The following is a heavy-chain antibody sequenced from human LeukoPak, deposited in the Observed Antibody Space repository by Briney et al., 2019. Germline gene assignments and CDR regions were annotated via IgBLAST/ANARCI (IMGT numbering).Heavy chain of an antibody. CDR1: GYNFPIYW. Sequence: GESLKISCQGSGYNFPIYWIGWVRQMPGQGLEWMGIIYPDDSNTIYGPSFQGQVTISADKSVNTAYLEWSSLKASDTAIYYCARQGAAGKYYYYYMDVWGKGTTVTVSS. CDR2: IYPDDSNT. J-gene: IGHJ6*03. D-gene: IGHD6-13*01. V-gene: IGHV5-51*01. CDR3: ARQGAAGKYYYYYMDV.